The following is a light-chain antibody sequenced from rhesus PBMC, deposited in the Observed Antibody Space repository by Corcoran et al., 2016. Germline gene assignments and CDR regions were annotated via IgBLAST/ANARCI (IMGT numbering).Light chain of an antibody. J-gene: IGLJ1*01. CDR1: SRDIGGYKY. CDR3: SSYAGSNTYI. Sequence: QAALTQPRSVSGSPGQSVTISCTGTSRDIGGYKYVSWYQQHPGTAPKLMIYEVSKRPSGVSDRFSGSKSGNTASLTVSGLQAEDEADYYCSSYAGSNTYIFGAGTRLTVL. CDR2: EVS. V-gene: IGLV2-32*02.